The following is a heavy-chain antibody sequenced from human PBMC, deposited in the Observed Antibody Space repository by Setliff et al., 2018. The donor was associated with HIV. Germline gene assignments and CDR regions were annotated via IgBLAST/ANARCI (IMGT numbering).Heavy chain of an antibody. J-gene: IGHJ6*03. CDR3: AKDEGGDSSVPYYYLNV. Sequence: GGSLRLSCAASGFTFSTYAMSWVRQAPGKGLEWVSVISGRGDNTYYADSVKGRFTISRDNAKNSLHLQMNSLRAEDTAVYFCAKDEGGDSSVPYYYLNVWGKGTTVTVSS. V-gene: IGHV3-23*01. CDR1: GFTFSTYA. CDR2: ISGRGDNT. D-gene: IGHD6-6*01.